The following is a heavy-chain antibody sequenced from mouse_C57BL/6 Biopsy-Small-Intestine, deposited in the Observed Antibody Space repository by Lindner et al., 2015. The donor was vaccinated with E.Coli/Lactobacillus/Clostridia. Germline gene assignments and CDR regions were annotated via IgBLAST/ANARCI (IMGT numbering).Heavy chain of an antibody. D-gene: IGHD3-1*01. CDR1: GVTFSYSS. V-gene: IGHV1-75*01. CDR3: VTVAGRGRIYYFDY. J-gene: IGHJ2*01. Sequence: SVKVSCKASGVTFSYSSLNWVRQAPGQGFEWVGGIHPIFGTTDSAQKFHDRVTISADKSTSTIYMELNSLTSDDTAVYFCVTVAGRGRIYYFDYWG. CDR2: IHPIFGTT.